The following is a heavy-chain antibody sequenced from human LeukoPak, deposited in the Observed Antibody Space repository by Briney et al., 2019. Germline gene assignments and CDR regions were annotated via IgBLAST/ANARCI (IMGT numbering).Heavy chain of an antibody. Sequence: PSETLSLTCAVSGSSISSDYYWGWIRQPPGQGLEWIGSINHSGRTYYNPSLTSRVSISVDTSKNQFSLKLSSVTAADTAVYYCARGRGNFDYWGQGTLVTVSS. V-gene: IGHV4-38-2*01. CDR1: GSSISSDYY. D-gene: IGHD3-10*01. J-gene: IGHJ4*02. CDR3: ARGRGNFDY. CDR2: INHSGRT.